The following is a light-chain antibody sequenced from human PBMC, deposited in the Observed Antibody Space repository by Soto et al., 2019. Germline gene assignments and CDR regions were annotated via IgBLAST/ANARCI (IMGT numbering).Light chain of an antibody. CDR2: GAS. Sequence: EIVMTQYPATMSVSPGDTATLSCRASQSIGSNVGWYQQKPGQAPRLLIYGASTRATGISARFSGSGSGTEFSLTISSLQSEDLAVYYCQQYNTWSLITFGQGTRLEIK. J-gene: IGKJ5*01. V-gene: IGKV3-15*01. CDR3: QQYNTWSLIT. CDR1: QSIGSN.